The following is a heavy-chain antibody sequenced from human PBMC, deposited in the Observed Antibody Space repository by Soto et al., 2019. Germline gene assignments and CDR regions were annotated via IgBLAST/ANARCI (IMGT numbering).Heavy chain of an antibody. CDR2: IYYSGST. Sequence: PSETLSLTCTVSGGSISNSSYYWGWIRQPPGKGLEWIGSIYYSGSTYYNPSLKSRVTISVDTSKNQFSLKLSSVTAADTAVYYCARRLVGATSSFDYWGQGTLATVSS. V-gene: IGHV4-39*01. J-gene: IGHJ4*02. D-gene: IGHD1-26*01. CDR1: GGSISNSSYY. CDR3: ARRLVGATSSFDY.